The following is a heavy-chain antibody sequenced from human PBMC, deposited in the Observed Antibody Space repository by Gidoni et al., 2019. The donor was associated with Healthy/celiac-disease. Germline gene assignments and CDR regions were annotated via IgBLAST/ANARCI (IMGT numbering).Heavy chain of an antibody. J-gene: IGHJ5*02. CDR1: GFTFSSYS. D-gene: IGHD3-9*01. Sequence: EVQLVESGGGLVKHGGSLRLSCAASGFTFSSYSMNWVRQAPGKGLEWFSSISSSSSYIYYADSVKGRFTISRDNAKNSLYLQMNSLRAEDTAVYYCARDLVRYFDWSRSFDPWGQGTLVTVSS. CDR2: ISSSSSYI. V-gene: IGHV3-21*01. CDR3: ARDLVRYFDWSRSFDP.